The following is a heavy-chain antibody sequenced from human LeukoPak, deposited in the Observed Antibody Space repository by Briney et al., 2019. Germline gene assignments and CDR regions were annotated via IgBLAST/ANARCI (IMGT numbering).Heavy chain of an antibody. CDR2: VRGNRGAT. J-gene: IGHJ4*02. CDR3: AKALGSSDYSFDC. V-gene: IGHV3-23*01. CDR1: GFTFSSYA. D-gene: IGHD6-25*01. Sequence: GGSLRLSCAASGFTFSSYAMSWVRQAPGKGLEWVSVVRGNRGATYYADSVEGRFIVSGDYSKDTVYLQMNSLRAEDTALYYCAKALGSSDYSFDCWGQGTLVTVSS.